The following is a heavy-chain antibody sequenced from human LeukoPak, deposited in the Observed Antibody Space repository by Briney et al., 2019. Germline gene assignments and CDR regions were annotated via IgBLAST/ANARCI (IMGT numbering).Heavy chain of an antibody. D-gene: IGHD2-2*01. J-gene: IGHJ4*02. Sequence: PSETLSLTCTVSGASISSYYWSWIRQPPGKGLEWIRYIYTSETTNFNPALRSRVTISIDTSKNQVSLRLSSVTAADTALYYCARHRSPSSLSFFDIWGQGMLVIVSS. CDR2: IYTSETT. CDR1: GASISSYY. CDR3: ARHRSPSSLSFFDI. V-gene: IGHV4-4*09.